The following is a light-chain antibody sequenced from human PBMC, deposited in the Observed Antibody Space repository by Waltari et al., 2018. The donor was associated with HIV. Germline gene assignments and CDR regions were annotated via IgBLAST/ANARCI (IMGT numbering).Light chain of an antibody. Sequence: SYVLTQTPSVSLAPGKTARITCGGNYIGSKNVHWYQQKPGQAPVLVIYYDSDRPSGILERFSGSNSGNTATLTISRVEAGDEADYYCQIWDSSLDHVLFGGGTKLTVL. CDR1: YIGSKN. CDR2: YDS. CDR3: QIWDSSLDHVL. V-gene: IGLV3-21*04. J-gene: IGLJ2*01.